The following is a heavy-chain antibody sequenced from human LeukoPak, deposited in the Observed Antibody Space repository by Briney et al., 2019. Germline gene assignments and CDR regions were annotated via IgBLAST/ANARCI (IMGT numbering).Heavy chain of an antibody. Sequence: GGSLRLSCAASGFTFSDHYMDWVRQAPGKGLEWVGRTRKKANSYSTDYAASVKGRFTSSRDDSDNSLYLQMNSLKTDDTAVYYCARTNPGDAFDIWGQGTVVTVSS. CDR2: TRKKANSYST. V-gene: IGHV3-72*01. J-gene: IGHJ3*02. CDR3: ARTNPGDAFDI. CDR1: GFTFSDHY.